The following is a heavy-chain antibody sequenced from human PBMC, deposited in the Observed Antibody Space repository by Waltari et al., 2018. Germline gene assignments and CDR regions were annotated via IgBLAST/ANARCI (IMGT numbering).Heavy chain of an antibody. J-gene: IGHJ4*02. D-gene: IGHD3-10*01. V-gene: IGHV4-38-2*01. CDR2: IYHSGST. CDR3: ARWSVQGVIIPGD. Sequence: QVQLQESGPGLVKPSETLSLTCAVSGYSISSGYYWGWIRQPPGKGLEWIGSIYHSGSTYYNPSLKSRVTISVDTSKNQFSLKLSSVTAADTAVYYCARWSVQGVIIPGDWGQGTLVTVSS. CDR1: GYSISSGYY.